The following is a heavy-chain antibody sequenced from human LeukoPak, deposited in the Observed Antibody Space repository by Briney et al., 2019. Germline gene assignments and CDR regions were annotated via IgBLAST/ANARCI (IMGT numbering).Heavy chain of an antibody. CDR3: ARTQGDDAFDI. J-gene: IGHJ3*02. D-gene: IGHD3-16*01. V-gene: IGHV1-46*01. CDR2: INPSGGST. Sequence: ASVKVSCKASGYTFTSYYMHWVRQAPGEGLEWMGIINPSGGSTSYAQKFQGRVTMTRDMSTSTVYMELSSLRSEDTAVYYCARTQGDDAFDIWGQGTMVNVSS. CDR1: GYTFTSYY.